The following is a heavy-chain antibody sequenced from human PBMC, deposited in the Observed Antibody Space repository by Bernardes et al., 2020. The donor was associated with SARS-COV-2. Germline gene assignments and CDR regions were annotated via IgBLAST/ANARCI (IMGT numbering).Heavy chain of an antibody. J-gene: IGHJ6*02. CDR2: IYPIGTA. CDR3: ARDRVVVTPTDYYYYVMDV. Sequence: SETLSLTCSVSADSISSGNYAWSWLRQPAGKGLEWIGRIYPIGTAFYSPSLKSRVTMSVDTSRNQFSLALTSVTASDTAMYYCARDRVVVTPTDYYYYVMDVWGQGTTVTVSS. V-gene: IGHV4-61*02. D-gene: IGHD2-21*02. CDR1: ADSISSGNYA.